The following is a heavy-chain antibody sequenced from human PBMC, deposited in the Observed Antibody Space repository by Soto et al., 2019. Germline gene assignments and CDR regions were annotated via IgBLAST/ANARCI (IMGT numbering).Heavy chain of an antibody. D-gene: IGHD2-2*01. Sequence: SETLSLTCTVSGGSISSGGYYWSWIRQHPGKGLEWIGYIYYSGSTYYNPSLKSRVTISVDTSKNQFSLKLSSVTAADTAVYYCAREGCSSTSCYAFDYWGQGTLVTVSS. CDR1: GGSISSGGYY. V-gene: IGHV4-31*03. CDR2: IYYSGST. CDR3: AREGCSSTSCYAFDY. J-gene: IGHJ4*02.